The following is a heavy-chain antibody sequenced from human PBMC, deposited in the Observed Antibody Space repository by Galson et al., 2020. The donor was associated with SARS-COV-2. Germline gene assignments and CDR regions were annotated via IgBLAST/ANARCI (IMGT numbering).Heavy chain of an antibody. D-gene: IGHD6-13*01. J-gene: IGHJ5*02. CDR1: GGSFSGYY. CDR3: ARGRYSSSWYGIKSGFDP. Sequence: SQASETLSLTCAVYGGSFSGYYWSWIRQPPGKGLEWIGEINHSGSTKYNPSLKSRVTISVDTSKNQFSLKLSSVTAADTAVYYCARGRYSSSWYGIKSGFDPWGQGTLVTVSS. V-gene: IGHV4-34*01. CDR2: INHSGST.